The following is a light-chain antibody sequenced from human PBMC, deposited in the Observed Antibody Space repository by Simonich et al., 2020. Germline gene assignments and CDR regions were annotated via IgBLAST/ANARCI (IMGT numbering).Light chain of an antibody. J-gene: IGLJ1*01. CDR3: SSYTSSSTYV. CDR1: SSDVGGYNY. Sequence: QSALTQPASVSGSPGQSITISCTGTSSDVGGYNYVSWYQQHPGNAPKLMIYDVSKRPSGVSNRFSGSKSGNTASLTISRLQAEDEADYYCSSYTSSSTYVFGTGTKVTVL. V-gene: IGLV2-14*01. CDR2: DVS.